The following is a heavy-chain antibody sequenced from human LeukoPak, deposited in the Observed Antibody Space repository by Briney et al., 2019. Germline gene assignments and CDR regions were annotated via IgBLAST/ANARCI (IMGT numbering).Heavy chain of an antibody. CDR1: GYTFSDYY. D-gene: IGHD4-23*01. Sequence: ASLKVSCKASGYTFSDYYIHWVRQAPGQGLDWIGWINPDSSGTIYTQKFADRVTMTRDTSTSTAYMELSSLRSDDTAVYYCARDLYGGKGGGWFDPWGQGTLATVSS. V-gene: IGHV1-2*02. J-gene: IGHJ5*02. CDR2: INPDSSGT. CDR3: ARDLYGGKGGGWFDP.